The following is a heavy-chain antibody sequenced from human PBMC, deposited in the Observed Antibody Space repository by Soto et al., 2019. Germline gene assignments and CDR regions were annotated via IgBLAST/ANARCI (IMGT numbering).Heavy chain of an antibody. V-gene: IGHV3-21*01. D-gene: IGHD2-21*01. CDR2: ISSSSSYI. CDR3: ATVAGYYYYYMDV. CDR1: GFTFSSYS. Sequence: EVQLVESGGGLVKPGGSLRLSCAASGFTFSSYSMNWVRQAPGKGLEWVSSISSSSSYIYYADSVQGRFPISRDNAKNSLHLQMNSLRAEDTAVYYCATVAGYYYYYMDVWGKGTTVTVSS. J-gene: IGHJ6*03.